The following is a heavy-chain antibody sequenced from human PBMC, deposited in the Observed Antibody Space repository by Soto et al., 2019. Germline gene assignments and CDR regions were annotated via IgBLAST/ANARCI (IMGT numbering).Heavy chain of an antibody. CDR2: IDWDDAK. V-gene: IGHV2-70*01. CDR1: GFSLSTSGMC. J-gene: IGHJ6*02. Sequence: SGPTLVNPTQTLTLTCTFSGFSLSTSGMCVSWIRQPPGKALEWLALIDWDDAKYYSTSLKTRLTISKDTSKNQVVLTMTNMDPVDTATYYCARIPYSSAPCYYYGMDVWGQGTTVTVSS. D-gene: IGHD6-25*01. CDR3: ARIPYSSAPCYYYGMDV.